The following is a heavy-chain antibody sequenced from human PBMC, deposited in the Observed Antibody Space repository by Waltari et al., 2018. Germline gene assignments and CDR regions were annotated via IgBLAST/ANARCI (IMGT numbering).Heavy chain of an antibody. CDR3: AKVLAPYGDYPYYFDY. J-gene: IGHJ4*02. Sequence: EVQLLESGGGLVQPGGSLRLSCAASGFTFSSYAMSWVRQAPGKGLGWVAAISGSGGSTYYADSVKGRFTISRDNSKNTLYLQMNSLRAEDTAVYYCAKVLAPYGDYPYYFDYWGQGTLVTVSS. V-gene: IGHV3-23*01. D-gene: IGHD4-17*01. CDR1: GFTFSSYA. CDR2: ISGSGGST.